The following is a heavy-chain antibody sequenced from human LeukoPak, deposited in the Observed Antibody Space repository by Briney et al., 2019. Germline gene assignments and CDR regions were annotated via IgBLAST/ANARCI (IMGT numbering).Heavy chain of an antibody. V-gene: IGHV4-34*01. CDR3: ARAGSYGSDY. J-gene: IGHJ4*02. CDR2: INHSGST. Sequence: GSLRLSCAASGFTFSDYYMSWIRQPPGKGLEWIGEINHSGSTNYNPSLKSRVTISVDTSKNQFSLKLSSVTAADTAVYYCARAGSYGSDYWGQGTLVTVSS. D-gene: IGHD5-18*01. CDR1: GFTFSDYY.